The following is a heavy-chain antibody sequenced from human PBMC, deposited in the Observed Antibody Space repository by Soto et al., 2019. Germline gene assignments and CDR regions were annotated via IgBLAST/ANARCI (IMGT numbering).Heavy chain of an antibody. J-gene: IGHJ6*02. CDR1: GFTFSSYG. Sequence: PGGSLRLSCAASGFTFSSYGMHWVRQAPGKGLEWVAVISYDGSNKYYADSVKGRFTISRDNSKNTLYLQMNSLRAEDTAVYYCAKDEQWLVSYYYYGMDVWGQGTTVTVS. D-gene: IGHD6-19*01. CDR3: AKDEQWLVSYYYYGMDV. V-gene: IGHV3-30*18. CDR2: ISYDGSNK.